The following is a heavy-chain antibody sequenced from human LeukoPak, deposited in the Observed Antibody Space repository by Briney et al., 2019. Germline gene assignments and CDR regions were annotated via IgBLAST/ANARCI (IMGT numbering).Heavy chain of an antibody. J-gene: IGHJ4*02. D-gene: IGHD3-22*01. CDR1: GFTFDDYA. CDR3: AKVKYYYDSSGLDY. CDR2: ISWNSGSI. Sequence: GRSLRLSCAASGFTFDDYAMHWVRHAPGKGLEWVSGISWNSGSIGYADSVKGRFTISRDNAKNSLYLQMNSLRAEDTALYYCAKVKYYYDSSGLDYWGQGTLVTVSS. V-gene: IGHV3-9*01.